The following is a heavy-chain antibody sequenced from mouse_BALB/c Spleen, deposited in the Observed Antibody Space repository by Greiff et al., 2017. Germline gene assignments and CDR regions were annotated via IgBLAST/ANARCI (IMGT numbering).Heavy chain of an antibody. V-gene: IGHV5-4*02. J-gene: IGHJ2*01. CDR2: ISDGGSYT. Sequence: EVMLVESGGGLVKPGGSLKLSCAASGFTFSDYYMYWVRQTPEKRLEWVATISDGGSYTYYPDSVKGRFTISRDNAKNNLYLQMSSLKSEDTAMYYCAREGDGPRDYWGQGTTLTVSS. D-gene: IGHD1-2*01. CDR1: GFTFSDYY. CDR3: AREGDGPRDY.